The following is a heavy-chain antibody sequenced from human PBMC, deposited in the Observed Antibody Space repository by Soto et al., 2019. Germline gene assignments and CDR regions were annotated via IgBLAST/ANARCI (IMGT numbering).Heavy chain of an antibody. CDR1: GFTFDDYG. CDR2: INWNGGST. D-gene: IGHD2-15*01. V-gene: IGHV3-20*01. Sequence: GGSLRLSCAASGFTFDDYGMSWVRQAPGKGLEWVSGINWNGGSTGYADSVKGRFTISRDNAKNSLYLQMNSLRAEDTALYHCARPRQYCSGGSCYAGYFDYWGQGTLVTAPQ. J-gene: IGHJ4*02. CDR3: ARPRQYCSGGSCYAGYFDY.